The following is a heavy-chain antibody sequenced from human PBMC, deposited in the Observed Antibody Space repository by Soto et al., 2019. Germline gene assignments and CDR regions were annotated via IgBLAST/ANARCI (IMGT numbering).Heavy chain of an antibody. D-gene: IGHD6-13*01. Sequence: SETLSLTCAVYGGSFSGYYWSWIRQPPGKGLEWIGEINHSGSTNYNPSLKSRVTIPVHTSKNQFSLKLSSVTAADTAVYYCASSSIAAAGIYYYHYGMDVWGQGPTVTGSS. J-gene: IGHJ6*02. CDR3: ASSSIAAAGIYYYHYGMDV. CDR2: INHSGST. V-gene: IGHV4-34*01. CDR1: GGSFSGYY.